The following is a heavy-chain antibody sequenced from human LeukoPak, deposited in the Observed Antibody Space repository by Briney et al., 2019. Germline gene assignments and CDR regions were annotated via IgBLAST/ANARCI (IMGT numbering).Heavy chain of an antibody. Sequence: PGGSLRLSCAASAFSFRSYWMSWVRQAPGKGLEWVASIKQDGSEKYYVDSVKGRFTTSRDNTKNSLYLQMNSLRAEDTAVYYCARDALISAKIHDAFDIWGQGTMVTVSS. J-gene: IGHJ3*02. CDR1: AFSFRSYW. D-gene: IGHD5-12*01. CDR3: ARDALISAKIHDAFDI. CDR2: IKQDGSEK. V-gene: IGHV3-7*01.